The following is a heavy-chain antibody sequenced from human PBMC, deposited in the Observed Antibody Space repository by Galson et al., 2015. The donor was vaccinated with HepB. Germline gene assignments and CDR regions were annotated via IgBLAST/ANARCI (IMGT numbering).Heavy chain of an antibody. CDR1: GFNFNDYA. J-gene: IGHJ4*02. V-gene: IGHV3-30*18. CDR3: AKDVYSWGAVGTIDY. D-gene: IGHD6-13*01. CDR2: ISPDGSYT. Sequence: SLRLSCAASGFNFNDYAMHWVRQAPGQGLEWVAAISPDGSYTPYAASGKGRFTISRHNSANTLSLQLNSLGPEDTAIYYCAKDVYSWGAVGTIDYWGRGTLVTVSS.